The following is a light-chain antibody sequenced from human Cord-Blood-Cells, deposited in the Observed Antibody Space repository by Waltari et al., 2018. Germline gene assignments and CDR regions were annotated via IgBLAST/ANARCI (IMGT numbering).Light chain of an antibody. CDR1: SSDVGSYNL. Sequence: QSALTHPASVSGSPGQSITIPCPGTSSDVGSYNLVAWYQQHPGKAPKLMIYEGNKGPSGVSNRFSGSKSGNTASLTISGLQAGDEADYYCCSYAGSSTVVFGGGTKLTVL. J-gene: IGLJ2*01. V-gene: IGLV2-23*01. CDR2: EGN. CDR3: CSYAGSSTVV.